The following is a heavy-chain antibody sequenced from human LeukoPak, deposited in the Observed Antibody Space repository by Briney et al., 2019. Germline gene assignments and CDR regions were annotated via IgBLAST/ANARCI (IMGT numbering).Heavy chain of an antibody. CDR3: ARGHYDSRRGDY. V-gene: IGHV4-38-2*02. J-gene: IGHJ4*02. CDR2: IYHSGST. CDR1: GYSISSGYY. Sequence: SETLSLTCTVSGYSISSGYYWGWIRQPPGKGLEWIGSIYHSGSTYYNPSLKSRVTISVDTSKNQFSLKLSSVTAADTAVYYCARGHYDSRRGDYWGQGTLVTVPS. D-gene: IGHD3-22*01.